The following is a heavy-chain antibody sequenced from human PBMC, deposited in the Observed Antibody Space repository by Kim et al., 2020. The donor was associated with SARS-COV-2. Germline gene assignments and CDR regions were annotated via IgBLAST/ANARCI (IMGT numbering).Heavy chain of an antibody. CDR2: IWYDGSNK. D-gene: IGHD3-3*01. Sequence: GGSLRLSCAASGFTFSSYGMHWVRQAPGKGLEWVAVIWYDGSNKYYADSVKGRFTISRDNSKNTLYLQMNSLRAEDTDVYYCAREGDTIFGVVMGDYYYGMDVWGQGTTVTVSS. CDR1: GFTFSSYG. J-gene: IGHJ6*02. V-gene: IGHV3-33*01. CDR3: AREGDTIFGVVMGDYYYGMDV.